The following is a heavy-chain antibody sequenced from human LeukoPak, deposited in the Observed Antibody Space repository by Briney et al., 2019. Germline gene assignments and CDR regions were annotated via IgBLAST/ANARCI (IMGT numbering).Heavy chain of an antibody. Sequence: GESLKISCKGSGYTFTIYWIAWVRQMPGKGLEWMGIVYPDNSKTIYSPSFQGQVTISADKSISTAYLQWSSLKASDTAMYYCATRTNGDFDYWGQGTLVTVSS. CDR2: VYPDNSKT. V-gene: IGHV5-51*01. CDR3: ATRTNGDFDY. J-gene: IGHJ4*02. CDR1: GYTFTIYW. D-gene: IGHD1/OR15-1a*01.